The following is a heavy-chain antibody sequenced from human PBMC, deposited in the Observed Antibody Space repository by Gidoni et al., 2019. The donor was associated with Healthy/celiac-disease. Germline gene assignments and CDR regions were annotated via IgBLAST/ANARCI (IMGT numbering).Heavy chain of an antibody. CDR2: ISGSSDST. J-gene: IGHJ4*02. CDR3: AKQNRIQLWFDY. D-gene: IGHD5-18*01. Sequence: AASGFTFSSYAMSWVRQAPGKWLDWVSAISGSSDSTYYADSVKGRVTITRDNSKNTLYLQMNSLRAEDTAVYYCAKQNRIQLWFDYWGQGTLVTVSS. CDR1: GFTFSSYA. V-gene: IGHV3-23*01.